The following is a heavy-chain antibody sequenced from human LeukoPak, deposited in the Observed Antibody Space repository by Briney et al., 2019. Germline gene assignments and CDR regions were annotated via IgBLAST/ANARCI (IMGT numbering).Heavy chain of an antibody. V-gene: IGHV3-30-3*01. CDR1: GFTFSSFA. CDR2: ISYDGSNK. CDR3: ARENGIAAVFDY. Sequence: GGSLRLSCAASGFTFSSFAMHGVRQAPGKGREWGEVISYDGSNKYYADSVKGRFTISRDNSKNTLYLQMNSLRAEDTAVYYCARENGIAAVFDYWGQGTLVTVSS. J-gene: IGHJ4*02. D-gene: IGHD6-13*01.